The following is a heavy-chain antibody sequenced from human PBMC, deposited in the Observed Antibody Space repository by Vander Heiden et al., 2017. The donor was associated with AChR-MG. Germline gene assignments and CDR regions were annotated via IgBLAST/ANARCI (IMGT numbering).Heavy chain of an antibody. CDR2: ISSSGSTI. CDR1: GFPFRDYY. Sequence: QVQLVESGGGLVKPGGSLRPSCAASGFPFRDYYMSWIRQAPGKGLEWVSYISSSGSTIYYADSVKGRFTISRDNAKNSLYLQMNSLRAEDTAVYYCARDLGIVVVVADDRGYWGQGTLVTVSS. D-gene: IGHD2-15*01. CDR3: ARDLGIVVVVADDRGY. V-gene: IGHV3-11*01. J-gene: IGHJ4*02.